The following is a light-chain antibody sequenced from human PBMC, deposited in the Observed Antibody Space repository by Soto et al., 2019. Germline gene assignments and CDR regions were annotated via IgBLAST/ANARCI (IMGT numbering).Light chain of an antibody. V-gene: IGKV3-11*01. J-gene: IGKJ5*01. CDR1: QSMASY. CDR2: GAS. Sequence: IVFTQSPATLSLSPGERCALSCMAIQSMASYVSWYQQKPGQAPRLVIYGASNRATGIPARFSGSGSATDFTLPISSLEAEDFAVYYCQQHNDWPRNSVGQGTRLEIK. CDR3: QQHNDWPRNS.